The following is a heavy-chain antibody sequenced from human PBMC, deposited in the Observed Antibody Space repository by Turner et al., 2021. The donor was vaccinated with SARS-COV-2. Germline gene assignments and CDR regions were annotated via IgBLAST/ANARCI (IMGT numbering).Heavy chain of an antibody. D-gene: IGHD3-3*01. CDR2: INQSGST. CDR3: ATSGMDFWYGYKGFDY. CDR1: GGSFSGYY. V-gene: IGHV4-34*01. Sequence: QVQLQQWGAGLLKPSETLSLTCAVYGGSFSGYYWSWIRQPPGKGLEWIGEINQSGSTNYNPSLKSRVTISVDTSKNQFSLKLSSVTAADTAVYYCATSGMDFWYGYKGFDYWGQGTLVTVS. J-gene: IGHJ4*02.